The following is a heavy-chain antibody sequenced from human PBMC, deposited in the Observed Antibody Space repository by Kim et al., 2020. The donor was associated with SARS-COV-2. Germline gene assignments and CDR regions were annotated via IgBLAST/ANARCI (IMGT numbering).Heavy chain of an antibody. D-gene: IGHD6-19*01. Sequence: SQTLSLTCAISGDSVSSNSAAWNWIRQSPSRGLEWLGRTYYRSKWYNDYAVSVKSRITINPDTSKNQFSLQLNSATPEDTAVYYCAYSSGCYYACALDYWGQGTLVTVSS. J-gene: IGHJ4*02. CDR1: GDSVSSNSAA. CDR3: AYSSGCYYACALDY. CDR2: TYYRSKWYN. V-gene: IGHV6-1*01.